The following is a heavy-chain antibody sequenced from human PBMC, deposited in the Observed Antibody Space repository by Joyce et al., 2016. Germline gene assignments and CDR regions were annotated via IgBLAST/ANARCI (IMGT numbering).Heavy chain of an antibody. CDR2: INRDGSSK. CDR1: GFTFSSYW. J-gene: IGHJ4*02. D-gene: IGHD4-23*01. V-gene: IGHV3-74*03. CDR3: ARLRRWSGPSDC. Sequence: EVQLVESGGGLVQPGGSLRLSCAASGFTFSSYWMYWVRKAPGKGLVWVSRINRDGSSKTYADSVKGRFTISRDNAKNTLYLQMNSRRADDTAVYYCARLRRWSGPSDCWGQGTLVTVSS.